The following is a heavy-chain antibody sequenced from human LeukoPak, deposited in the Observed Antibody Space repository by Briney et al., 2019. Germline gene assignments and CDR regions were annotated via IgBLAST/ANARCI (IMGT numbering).Heavy chain of an antibody. CDR1: GYTFTSYG. J-gene: IGHJ4*02. CDR3: AKDRDGLWDLLPLYTFDY. V-gene: IGHV1-18*01. CDR2: ISAYNGNT. Sequence: GASVKVSCKASGYTFTSYGISWVRQAPGQGLEWMGWISAYNGNTNYAQKLQGRVTMTTDTSTSTAYMELRSLRSDDTAVYYCAKDRDGLWDLLPLYTFDYWGQGTLVTVSS. D-gene: IGHD1-26*01.